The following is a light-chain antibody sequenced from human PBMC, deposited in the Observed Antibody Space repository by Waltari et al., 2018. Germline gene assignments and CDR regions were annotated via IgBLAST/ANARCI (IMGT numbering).Light chain of an antibody. Sequence: QSALTQPASVSGSPGQSVTIFCAGTSNDVGGYNSVSWYQAHPGPAPRVIIYDGSDRPSGVSDRFSGSKSGNTASLTISGLQAEDEADYYCSSQSSNDVVLFGGGTKLTVL. J-gene: IGLJ2*01. CDR2: DGS. V-gene: IGLV2-14*01. CDR3: SSQSSNDVVL. CDR1: SNDVGGYNS.